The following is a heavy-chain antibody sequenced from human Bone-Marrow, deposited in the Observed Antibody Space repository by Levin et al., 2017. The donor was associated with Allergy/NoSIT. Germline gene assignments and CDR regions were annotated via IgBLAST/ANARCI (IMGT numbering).Heavy chain of an antibody. J-gene: IGHJ6*03. CDR2: ISRSGHTI. V-gene: IGHV3-11*01. CDR1: GFTFSDFY. Sequence: GGSLRLSCVASGFTFSDFYMSWIRQAPGKGLEWVSYISRSGHTIYYTDSVKGRFTISRDNAKNSLFLQMNSLRAEDTAVYYCARDQALYYYYYYMDVWGKGTTVTVSS. CDR3: ARDQALYYYYYYMDV.